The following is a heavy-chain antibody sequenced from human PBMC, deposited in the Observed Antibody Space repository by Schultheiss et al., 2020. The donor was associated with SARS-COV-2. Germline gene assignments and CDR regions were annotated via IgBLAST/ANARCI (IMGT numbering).Heavy chain of an antibody. CDR3: ARVAGTRPGANWFDP. V-gene: IGHV4-59*06. D-gene: IGHD6-19*01. Sequence: ETLSLTCTVSGGSISSYYWSWIRQPPGKGLEWIGYIYYSGSTYYNPSLKSRVTISVDTSKNQFSLKLSSVTAADTAVYYCARVAGTRPGANWFDPWGQGTLVTVSS. CDR2: IYYSGST. J-gene: IGHJ5*02. CDR1: GGSISSYY.